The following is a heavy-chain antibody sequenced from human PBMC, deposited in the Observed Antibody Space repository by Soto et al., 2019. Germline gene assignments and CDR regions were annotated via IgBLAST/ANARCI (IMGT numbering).Heavy chain of an antibody. V-gene: IGHV4-39*01. J-gene: IGHJ6*02. CDR1: GGSISSSSSF. Sequence: QLQLQESGTGLVKPSETLSLTCSVSGGSISSSSSFFAWIRQPPGKGLEWIANIDYSGNTYYNPSLKSRVTISVDTSKNQFSLRLSSVTAADTAVYYCARDYRSGSYIHGMDVWGQGTTVTVSS. CDR3: ARDYRSGSYIHGMDV. D-gene: IGHD3-10*01. CDR2: IDYSGNT.